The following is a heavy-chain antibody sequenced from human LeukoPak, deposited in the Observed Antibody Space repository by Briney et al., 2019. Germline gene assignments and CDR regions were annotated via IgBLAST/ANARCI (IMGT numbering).Heavy chain of an antibody. D-gene: IGHD3-22*01. CDR1: GYTFIRYG. Sequence: ASVKVSCKAFGYTFIRYGFSWVRQAPGQGLEWMGWISAYNGDTNYAREVQGRVTMTTDTSTTTAYMELRSLRSDDTAVYYCARDQGNGYLGDYWGQGTLVSVSS. J-gene: IGHJ4*02. CDR2: ISAYNGDT. CDR3: ARDQGNGYLGDY. V-gene: IGHV1-18*01.